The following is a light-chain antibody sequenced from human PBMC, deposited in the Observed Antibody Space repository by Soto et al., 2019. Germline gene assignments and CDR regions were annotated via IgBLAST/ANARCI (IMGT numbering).Light chain of an antibody. J-gene: IGKJ5*01. Sequence: DIHITQSPSSLSASVGARVTITCRASQGIDNHLAWYQQKPGKAPKLLIYAASTLQSGVPSRFSGSGSGTEFTLTITSLQPEDFATYYCQQLNSFPITFGQGTLLEV. CDR1: QGIDNH. CDR3: QQLNSFPIT. V-gene: IGKV1-9*01. CDR2: AAS.